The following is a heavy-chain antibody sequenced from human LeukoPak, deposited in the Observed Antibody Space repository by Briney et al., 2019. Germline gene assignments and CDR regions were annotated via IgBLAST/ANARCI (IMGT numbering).Heavy chain of an antibody. CDR3: ARYCSSTSCYRSPDAFDI. J-gene: IGHJ3*02. V-gene: IGHV3-23*01. CDR1: GFTFSSYA. Sequence: GGSLRLSCTASGFTFSSYALSWVRQAPGKGLEWVSAISGSGGSTYYADSVKGRFTISRDNSKNTLYLQMNSLRAEDTAVYYCARYCSSTSCYRSPDAFDICGQGAMVTVSS. D-gene: IGHD2-2*01. CDR2: ISGSGGST.